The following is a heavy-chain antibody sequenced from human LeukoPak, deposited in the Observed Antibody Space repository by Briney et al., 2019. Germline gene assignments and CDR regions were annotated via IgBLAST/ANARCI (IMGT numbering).Heavy chain of an antibody. J-gene: IGHJ4*02. D-gene: IGHD2-15*01. CDR2: ITGSGGTT. V-gene: IGHV3-23*01. CDR3: AKGRGYCSGGSCYSGFDY. Sequence: GGSLRLSCAASGFTFSGYAMSWVRQAPGKGLEWVSTITGSGGTTYYADSVKGRFTISRDNSNNTLYLQMNSLRAEDTAVYYCAKGRGYCSGGSCYSGFDYWGQGTLVTVSS. CDR1: GFTFSGYA.